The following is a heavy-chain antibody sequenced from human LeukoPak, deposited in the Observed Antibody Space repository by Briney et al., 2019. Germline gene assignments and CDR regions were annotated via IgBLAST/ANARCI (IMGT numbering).Heavy chain of an antibody. CDR1: GFTFSNYG. CDR3: AKDVPTAYFDY. Sequence: GGSLRLSCAASGFTFSNYGMHWVRQAPGRGLEWVAFVRYDETTKFYADSVKGRFTISRDNSKTTLYLQMNSLRAEDTAVYYCAKDVPTAYFDYWGQGPWSPSPQ. CDR2: VRYDETTK. J-gene: IGHJ4*02. D-gene: IGHD2-2*01. V-gene: IGHV3-30*02.